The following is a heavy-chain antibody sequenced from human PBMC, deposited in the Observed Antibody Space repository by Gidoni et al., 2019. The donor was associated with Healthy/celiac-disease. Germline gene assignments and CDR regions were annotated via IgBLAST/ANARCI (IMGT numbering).Heavy chain of an antibody. V-gene: IGHV3-21*01. J-gene: IGHJ6*02. CDR2: MSSSSSYI. Sequence: EVQLVESGGGLVKPGGSLRLSCSASGFTFSSYSMNWVRQAPGKGLEWVSSMSSSSSYIYYADSVKGRFTISIDNAKNSLYLQMNSLRAEDTAVYYCAREVQLWLGGGMDVWGQGTTVTVSS. D-gene: IGHD5-18*01. CDR1: GFTFSSYS. CDR3: AREVQLWLGGGMDV.